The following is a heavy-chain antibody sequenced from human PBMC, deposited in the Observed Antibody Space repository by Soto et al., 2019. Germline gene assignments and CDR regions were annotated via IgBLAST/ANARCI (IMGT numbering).Heavy chain of an antibody. CDR1: GASISSTNW. V-gene: IGHV4-4*02. Sequence: QVQLQESGPGLAKPSGTLSLTCAVSGASISSTNWWNWVRQAPGKGLEWIGEIPHSGSTNYNPSLKSRVTISVDKSKNQFSLRLTSATAADTAVYYCARVLQGCSGTSCYLDIWGQGTMVTASA. D-gene: IGHD2-2*01. CDR2: IPHSGST. CDR3: ARVLQGCSGTSCYLDI. J-gene: IGHJ3*02.